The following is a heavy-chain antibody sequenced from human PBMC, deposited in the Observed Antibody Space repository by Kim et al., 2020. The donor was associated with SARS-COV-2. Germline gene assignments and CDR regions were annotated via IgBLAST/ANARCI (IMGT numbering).Heavy chain of an antibody. D-gene: IGHD2-2*01. J-gene: IGHJ4*02. CDR1: GGSISSGDYY. Sequence: SETLSLTCTVSGGSISSGDYYWSWIRQPPGKGLEWIGYIYYSGSTYYNPSLKSRVTISVDTSKNQFSLKLSSVTAADTAVYYCARGSCSSTSCYLFDYWGQGTLVTVSS. CDR2: IYYSGST. CDR3: ARGSCSSTSCYLFDY. V-gene: IGHV4-30-4*01.